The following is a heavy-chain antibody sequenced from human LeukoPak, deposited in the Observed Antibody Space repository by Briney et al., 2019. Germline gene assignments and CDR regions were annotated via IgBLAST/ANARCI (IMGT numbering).Heavy chain of an antibody. CDR3: ARESYDILPGYYNLDY. D-gene: IGHD3-9*01. Sequence: PSETLSLTCTVSGGSISSYYWSWIRQPAGKGLEWIGRIYTSGSTNYNPSLKSRVTMSVDTSKNQFSLKLSSVTAADTAVYYCARESYDILPGYYNLDYWGQGTLVTVSS. CDR1: GGSISSYY. CDR2: IYTSGST. V-gene: IGHV4-4*07. J-gene: IGHJ4*02.